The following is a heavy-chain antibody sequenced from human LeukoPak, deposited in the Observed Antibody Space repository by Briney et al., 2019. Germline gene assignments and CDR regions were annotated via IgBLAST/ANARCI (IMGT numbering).Heavy chain of an antibody. Sequence: SVKVSCKASGYRFTGYFMHWVRQAPGQGLEWMGWINPNTRDTIYAQDFQGRVTMTRDTSISTAYMYLDRLTSDDTAVYYCARLGYCSGGDFLDRFLLDYWGQGTLVTVSS. CDR3: ARLGYCSGGDFLDRFLLDY. D-gene: IGHD2-15*01. CDR1: GYRFTGYF. CDR2: INPNTRDT. J-gene: IGHJ4*02. V-gene: IGHV1-2*02.